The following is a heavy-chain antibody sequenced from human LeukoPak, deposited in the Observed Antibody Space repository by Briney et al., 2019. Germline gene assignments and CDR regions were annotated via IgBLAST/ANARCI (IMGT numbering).Heavy chain of an antibody. J-gene: IGHJ4*02. Sequence: PGGSLRLSCAASGFAFSGSAMHWVRQASGKGLEWVGRIRSKANSYATAYAASVKGRFIVSRDDSKNTLYLQMNSLKTEDTAVYYRTTELGSGWYPFDYWGQGTLVTVSS. D-gene: IGHD6-19*01. CDR3: TTELGSGWYPFDY. CDR1: GFAFSGSA. CDR2: IRSKANSYAT. V-gene: IGHV3-73*01.